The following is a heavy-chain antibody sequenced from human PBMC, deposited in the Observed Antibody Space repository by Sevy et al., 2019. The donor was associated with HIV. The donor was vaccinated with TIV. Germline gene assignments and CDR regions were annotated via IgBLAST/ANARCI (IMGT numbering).Heavy chain of an antibody. V-gene: IGHV3-48*03. J-gene: IGHJ5*02. CDR2: ISSSGSTI. D-gene: IGHD3-22*01. CDR3: ARDPRYYDSSAEYNWFDP. CDR1: GFTFSSYE. Sequence: GGSLRLSCAASGFTFSSYEMNWVRQAPGKGLEWVSYISSSGSTIYYADSVKGRFTISRDNAKNSLYLQMNSLRAEDTAVYYCARDPRYYDSSAEYNWFDPWGQGTLVTVSS.